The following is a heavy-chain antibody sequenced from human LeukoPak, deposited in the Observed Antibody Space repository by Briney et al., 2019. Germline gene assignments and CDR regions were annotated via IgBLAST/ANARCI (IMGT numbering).Heavy chain of an antibody. J-gene: IGHJ6*02. CDR2: IHHSGSP. Sequence: SETLSLTCTVSGDSISSRYWWSWVRQSPGKGLEWIGEIHHSGSPKYNPSLKSRVTILVDKSKNQFSLKLSSVTAADTAVYYCARDAGHQLSRRNYYAMDVWGQGTTVTVSS. CDR3: ARDAGHQLSRRNYYAMDV. V-gene: IGHV4-4*02. D-gene: IGHD2-2*01. CDR1: GDSISSRYW.